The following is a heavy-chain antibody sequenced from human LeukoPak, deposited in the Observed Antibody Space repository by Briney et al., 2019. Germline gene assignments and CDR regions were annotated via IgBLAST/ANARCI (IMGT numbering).Heavy chain of an antibody. CDR1: GLTFSSYA. J-gene: IGHJ5*02. V-gene: IGHV3-23*01. CDR3: ASRGAARPEGFDP. CDR2: ISGSGGST. D-gene: IGHD6-6*01. Sequence: PGGSLRLSCAASGLTFSSYAMSWVRQAPGKGLEWVSAISGSGGSTYYADSVKGRFTISRDNSKNTLYLQMNSLRAEDTAVYYCASRGAARPEGFDPWGQGTLVTVSS.